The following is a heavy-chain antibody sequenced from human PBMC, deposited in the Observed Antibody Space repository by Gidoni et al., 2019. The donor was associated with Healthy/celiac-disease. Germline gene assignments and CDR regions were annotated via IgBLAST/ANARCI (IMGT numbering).Heavy chain of an antibody. CDR2: ISGCGGST. Sequence: EVQLLESGGGLVQPGGSLRLSCAASGFTFSSYAMSWVRQAPGKGLEWVSAISGCGGSTYYADSVKGRFTISRDNSKNTLYLQMNSLRAEDTAVYYCAKDRVLRFLEWLLPMDVWGKGTTVTVSS. CDR1: GFTFSSYA. D-gene: IGHD3-3*01. J-gene: IGHJ6*03. V-gene: IGHV3-23*01. CDR3: AKDRVLRFLEWLLPMDV.